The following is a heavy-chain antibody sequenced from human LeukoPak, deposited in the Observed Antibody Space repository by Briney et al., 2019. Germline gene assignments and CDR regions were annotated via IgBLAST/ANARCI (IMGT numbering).Heavy chain of an antibody. CDR3: AREGQSADYGMDV. J-gene: IGHJ6*04. D-gene: IGHD2-2*01. CDR1: GGSISSYY. V-gene: IGHV4-59*01. Sequence: SETLSLTCTVSGGSISSYYWSWIRQPPGKGLEWIGYIYYSGSTNYKPSLKSRVTISVDTSKNQFSLKLSSVTAADTAVYYCAREGQSADYGMDVWGKGTTVTVSS. CDR2: IYYSGST.